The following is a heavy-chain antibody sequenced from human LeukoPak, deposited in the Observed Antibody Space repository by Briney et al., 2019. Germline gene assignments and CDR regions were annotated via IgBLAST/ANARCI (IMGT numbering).Heavy chain of an antibody. D-gene: IGHD1-26*01. V-gene: IGHV4-59*11. CDR2: IYYSGST. CDR3: ARVVGATSQDTFDI. CDR1: GDSISSHY. Sequence: SETLSLTCTVSGDSISSHYWSWIRQPPGKGLEWIGYIYYSGSTNYNPSLMSRVTISVDTSKTQFSLKLSSVTAADTAVYYCARVVGATSQDTFDIWGQGTMVTVSS. J-gene: IGHJ3*02.